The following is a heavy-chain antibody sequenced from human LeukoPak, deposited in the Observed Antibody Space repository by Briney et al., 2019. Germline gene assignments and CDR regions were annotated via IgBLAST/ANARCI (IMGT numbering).Heavy chain of an antibody. D-gene: IGHD3-10*01. V-gene: IGHV1-69*13. CDR2: IIPIFGTA. CDR3: ARDRRNYYGSGSPRWFDP. CDR1: GGTFSSYA. Sequence: ASVKVSCKASGGTFSSYAISWVRQAPGQGLEWMGGIIPIFGTANYAQKFQGRVTITADESTSTAYMELSSLRSEDTAVYYCARDRRNYYGSGSPRWFDPWGQGTLVTVSS. J-gene: IGHJ5*02.